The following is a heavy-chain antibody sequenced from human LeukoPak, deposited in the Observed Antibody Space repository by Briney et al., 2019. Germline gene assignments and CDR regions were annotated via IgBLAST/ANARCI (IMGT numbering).Heavy chain of an antibody. J-gene: IGHJ6*02. D-gene: IGHD5-12*01. CDR1: GYTFTSYD. CDR2: MNPNSGNT. CDR3: ARGVAHHYYYGMDV. Sequence: GASVKVSCTASGYTFTSYDINWVRQATGQGLEWMGWMNPNSGNTGYAQKFQGRVTMTRNTSISTAYMELSSLRSEDTAVYYCARGVAHHYYYGMDVGAQGTRVPVS. V-gene: IGHV1-8*01.